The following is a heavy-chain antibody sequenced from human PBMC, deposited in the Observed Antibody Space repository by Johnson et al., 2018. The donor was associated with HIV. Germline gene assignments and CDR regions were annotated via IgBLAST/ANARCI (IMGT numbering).Heavy chain of an antibody. V-gene: IGHV3-66*02. CDR2: IYSGDST. CDR3: ASEASFAPRPETAFDV. Sequence: VQLVESGGGLVQPGGSLRLSCAASGFTVSSNYMSWVRQAPGKGLELDSVIYSGDSTYYADSVKGRFTISRDNSKNTLYLQMHSLRTEDTAVYFCASEASFAPRPETAFDVWGQGTKVTVSS. J-gene: IGHJ3*01. CDR1: GFTVSSNY. D-gene: IGHD2/OR15-2a*01.